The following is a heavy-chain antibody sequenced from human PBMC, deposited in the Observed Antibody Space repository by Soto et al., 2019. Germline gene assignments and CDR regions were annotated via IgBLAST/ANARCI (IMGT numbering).Heavy chain of an antibody. CDR3: ASGIAARPEGWFDP. CDR2: ISAYNGNT. CDR1: GYTFTSYG. V-gene: IGHV1-18*04. J-gene: IGHJ5*02. D-gene: IGHD6-6*01. Sequence: GASVQVSCKASGYTFTSYGISWVRQAPGQGLEWMGWISAYNGNTNYAQKLQGRVTMTTDTSTSTAYMELRSLRSDDTAVYYCASGIAARPEGWFDPWGPGTLVTVSS.